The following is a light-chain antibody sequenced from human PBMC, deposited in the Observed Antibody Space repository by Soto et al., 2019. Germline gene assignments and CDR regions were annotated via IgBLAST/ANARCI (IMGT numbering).Light chain of an antibody. CDR2: GTS. CDR3: QQRSNWPLT. CDR1: QSVSSSY. Sequence: EIVLTQSPGTLSLSPGESATLSCRASQSVSSSYLSWYQQKPGQAPRLLIHGTSDRATGIPDRFSGSGSGTDFTLTITSLEPEDFAVYYCQQRSNWPLTFGGGTNIEIK. V-gene: IGKV3D-20*02. J-gene: IGKJ4*01.